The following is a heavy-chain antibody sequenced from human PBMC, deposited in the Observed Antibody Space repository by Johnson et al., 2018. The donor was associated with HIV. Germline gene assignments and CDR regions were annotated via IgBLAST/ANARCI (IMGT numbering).Heavy chain of an antibody. J-gene: IGHJ3*02. V-gene: IGHV3-30-3*01. D-gene: IGHD3-3*01. CDR1: GFSFNDYA. CDR2: ISFDGGAI. Sequence: QVQLVESGGGVVQPGRSLRLSCSASGFSFNDYAMHWVRQAPGKGLEWVAVISFDGGAIYYADSVEGRFTISRDNSRDTLSLQMNSLRVEDTALYYCARDQRLIGYNFWSGYHVYAFDIWGQGTMVTVSS. CDR3: ARDQRLIGYNFWSGYHVYAFDI.